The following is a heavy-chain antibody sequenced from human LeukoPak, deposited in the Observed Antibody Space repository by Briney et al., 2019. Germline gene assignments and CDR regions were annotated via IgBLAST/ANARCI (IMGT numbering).Heavy chain of an antibody. CDR1: GFTFSSYS. CDR2: ISSSSSYI. V-gene: IGHV3-21*01. Sequence: GGSLRLSCAASGFTFSSYSMNWVRQAPGKGLEWVSSISSSSSYIYYADSVKGRFTISRDNAKNSLYLQMNSLRAEDTAVYYCARATGSSWYPYYFDYWGQGTLVTVSS. J-gene: IGHJ4*02. CDR3: ARATGSSWYPYYFDY. D-gene: IGHD6-13*01.